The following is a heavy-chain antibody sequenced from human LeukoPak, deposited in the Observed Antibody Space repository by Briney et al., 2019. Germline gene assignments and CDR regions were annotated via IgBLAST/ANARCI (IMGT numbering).Heavy chain of an antibody. Sequence: SVKVSCKASGGTFSSYAISWVRQAPGQGLEWMGRIIPILGIANYAQKFQGRVTITADKSTSTAYMELSGLRSEDTAVYYCARDPRDDYVWGSYRYRVDYWGQGTLVTVSS. V-gene: IGHV1-69*04. CDR2: IIPILGIA. CDR3: ARDPRDDYVWGSYRYRVDY. J-gene: IGHJ4*02. CDR1: GGTFSSYA. D-gene: IGHD3-16*02.